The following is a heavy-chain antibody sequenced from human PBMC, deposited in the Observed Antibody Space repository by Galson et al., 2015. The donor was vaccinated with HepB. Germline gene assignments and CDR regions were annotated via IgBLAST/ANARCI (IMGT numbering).Heavy chain of an antibody. J-gene: IGHJ4*02. CDR3: ARLGLLTDY. CDR2: ISYDGSNK. V-gene: IGHV3-30*04. D-gene: IGHD1-26*01. CDR1: GFTFSSYA. Sequence: SLRLSCAASGFTFSSYAMHWVRQAPGKGLEWVAVISYDGSNKYYADSVKGRFTISRDNSKNTLYLQMNSLRAEDTAVYYCARLGLLTDYWGQGTLVTVSS.